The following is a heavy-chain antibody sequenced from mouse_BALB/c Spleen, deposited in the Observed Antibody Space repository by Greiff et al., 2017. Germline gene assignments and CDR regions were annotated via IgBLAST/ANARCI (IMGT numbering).Heavy chain of an antibody. CDR2: ISYSGST. CDR3: ARDNYGSSAY. CDR1: GYSITSDYA. V-gene: IGHV3-2*02. J-gene: IGHJ3*01. Sequence: EVQLVESGPGLVKPSQSLSLTCTVTGYSITSDYAWNWIRQFPGNKLEWMGYISYSGSTSYNPSLKSRISITRDTSKNQFFLQLNSVTTEDTATYYCARDNYGSSAYWGQGTLVTVSA. D-gene: IGHD1-1*01.